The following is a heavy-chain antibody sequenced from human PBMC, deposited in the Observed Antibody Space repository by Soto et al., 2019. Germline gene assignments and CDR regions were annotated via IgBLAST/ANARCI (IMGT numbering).Heavy chain of an antibody. Sequence: GESLRLSCAASGFTVSSNYMSWVRQAPGKGLEWVSVIYSGGSTYYADSVKGRFTISRHNSKNTLYLQMNSLRAEDTAVYYCAREAYGSGSYSFDYWGQGTLVTVSS. V-gene: IGHV3-53*04. CDR3: AREAYGSGSYSFDY. J-gene: IGHJ4*02. CDR2: IYSGGST. D-gene: IGHD3-10*01. CDR1: GFTVSSNY.